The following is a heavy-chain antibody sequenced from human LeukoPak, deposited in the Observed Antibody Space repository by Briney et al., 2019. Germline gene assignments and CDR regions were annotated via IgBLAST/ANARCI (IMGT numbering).Heavy chain of an antibody. Sequence: GGSLRLSCTVSGFTVSSNSMSWVRQAPGKGLEWVSAIRGNAGTTYYADSVKGRFTIFRDNYKNMLYLQMNSLRVEDTAVYYCAKGHGDASGYYYFDSWGQGTLVTVSS. CDR1: GFTVSSNS. V-gene: IGHV3-23*01. D-gene: IGHD3-22*01. J-gene: IGHJ4*02. CDR2: IRGNAGTT. CDR3: AKGHGDASGYYYFDS.